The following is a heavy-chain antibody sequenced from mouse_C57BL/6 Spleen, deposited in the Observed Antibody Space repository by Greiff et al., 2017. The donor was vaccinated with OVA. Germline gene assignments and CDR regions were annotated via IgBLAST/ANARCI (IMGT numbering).Heavy chain of an antibody. CDR1: GYAFSSSW. J-gene: IGHJ2*01. Sequence: VQLQQSGPELVKPGASVKISCKASGYAFSSSWMNWVKQRPGKGLEWIGRIYPGDGDTNYNGKFKGKATLTADKSSSTAYMQLSSLTSEDSAVYFCARSIDYDYFDYWGQGTTLTVSS. CDR3: ARSIDYDYFDY. V-gene: IGHV1-82*01. D-gene: IGHD2-4*01. CDR2: IYPGDGDT.